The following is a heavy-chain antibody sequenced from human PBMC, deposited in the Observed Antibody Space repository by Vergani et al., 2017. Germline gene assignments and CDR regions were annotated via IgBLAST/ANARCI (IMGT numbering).Heavy chain of an antibody. CDR3: ARVRTTYYYGMDV. D-gene: IGHD4-11*01. J-gene: IGHJ6*02. Sequence: QLQLQESGPGLVKPSETLSLTCTVSGGSISSSSYYWGWIRQPPGKGLEWIGYIYYSGSTNYNPSLKSRVTISVDTSKNQFSLKLSSVTAADTAVYYCARVRTTYYYGMDVWGQGTTVTVSS. CDR1: GGSISSSSYY. CDR2: IYYSGST. V-gene: IGHV4-61*05.